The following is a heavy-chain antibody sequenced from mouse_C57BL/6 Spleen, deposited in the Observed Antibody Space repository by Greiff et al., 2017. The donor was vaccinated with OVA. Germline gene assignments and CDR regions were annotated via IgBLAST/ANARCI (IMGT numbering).Heavy chain of an antibody. CDR3: ARHEDSGVPRGEGWYFDV. CDR1: GYTFTEYT. CDR2: FYPGSGSI. V-gene: IGHV1-62-2*01. J-gene: IGHJ1*03. Sequence: QVQLQQSGAELVKPGASVKLSCKASGYTFTEYTIHWVKQRSGQGLEWIGWFYPGSGSIKYNEKFKDKATLTADKSSSTVYMELSRLTSEDSAVYFCARHEDSGVPRGEGWYFDVWGTGTTVTVSS. D-gene: IGHD3-1*01.